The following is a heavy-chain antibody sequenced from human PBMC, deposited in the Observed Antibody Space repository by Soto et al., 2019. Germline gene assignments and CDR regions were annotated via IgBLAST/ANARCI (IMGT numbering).Heavy chain of an antibody. CDR3: ARTNYYDSSGYSTAEYFQH. CDR2: IIPIFGTA. D-gene: IGHD3-22*01. CDR1: GGTFSSYA. Sequence: GASVKVSCKASGGTFSSYAISWVRQAPGQWLEWMGGIIPIFGTANYAQKFQGRVTITADESTSTAYMELSSLRSEDTAVYYCARTNYYDSSGYSTAEYFQHWGQGTLVTVSS. J-gene: IGHJ1*01. V-gene: IGHV1-69*13.